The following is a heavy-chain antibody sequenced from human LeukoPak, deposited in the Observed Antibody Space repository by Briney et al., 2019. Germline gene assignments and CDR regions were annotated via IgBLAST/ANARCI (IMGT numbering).Heavy chain of an antibody. CDR2: IKSKTDGGTT. Sequence: GGSLRLSCAASGFTFSNTWMSWVRQAPGKGLEWVGRIKSKTDGGTTGYAAPVKGRFTISRDDSKNTLYLQMNSLKTEDTAVYYCTTEAQVLRFLEWYRVYWGQGTLVTVSS. CDR1: GFTFSNTW. CDR3: TTEAQVLRFLEWYRVY. V-gene: IGHV3-15*01. J-gene: IGHJ4*02. D-gene: IGHD3-3*01.